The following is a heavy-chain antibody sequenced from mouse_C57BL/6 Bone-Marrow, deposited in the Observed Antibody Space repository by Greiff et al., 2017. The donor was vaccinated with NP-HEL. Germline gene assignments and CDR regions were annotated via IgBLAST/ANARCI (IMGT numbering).Heavy chain of an antibody. J-gene: IGHJ1*03. CDR3: AKNYGYYGSSWYFDV. CDR1: GFSLTSYG. D-gene: IGHD1-1*01. V-gene: IGHV2-5*01. Sequence: VQLQQSGPGLVQPSQSLSITCTVSGFSLTSYGVHWVRQSPGKGLEWLGVIWRGGSTDYNAAFMSRLSITKDNSKSQVFFKMNSLQADDTAIYYCAKNYGYYGSSWYFDVWGTGTTVTVSS. CDR2: IWRGGST.